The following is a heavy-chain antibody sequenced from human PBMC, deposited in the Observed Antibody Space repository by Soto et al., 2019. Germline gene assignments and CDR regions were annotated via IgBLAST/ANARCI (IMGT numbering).Heavy chain of an antibody. V-gene: IGHV1-46*01. J-gene: IGHJ6*02. D-gene: IGHD1-7*01. Sequence: GASVKVSCKASGYTFTSYYMHWVRQAPGQGLEWMGIINPSGGSTSYAQKFQGRVTMTRDTSTSTVYMELSSLRSEDTAVYYCARDKGSTGTTSFHYYYGMDVWGPGTTVTVSS. CDR1: GYTFTSYY. CDR2: INPSGGST. CDR3: ARDKGSTGTTSFHYYYGMDV.